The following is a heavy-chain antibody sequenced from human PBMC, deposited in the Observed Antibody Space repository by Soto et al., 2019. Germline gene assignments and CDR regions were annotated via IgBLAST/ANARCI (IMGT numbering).Heavy chain of an antibody. Sequence: QVQLVQSGAEVKKPGASVKVSCKASGYTFTSYDINWVRQATGQGLEWMGWMNPNSGNTGYAQKFQGRVTMTRNTSISTAYMELSSLRAEDTAVYYCARGVEIYYYYGMDVWGQGTTVTVSS. J-gene: IGHJ6*02. D-gene: IGHD2-21*01. CDR3: ARGVEIYYYYGMDV. CDR1: GYTFTSYD. V-gene: IGHV1-8*01. CDR2: MNPNSGNT.